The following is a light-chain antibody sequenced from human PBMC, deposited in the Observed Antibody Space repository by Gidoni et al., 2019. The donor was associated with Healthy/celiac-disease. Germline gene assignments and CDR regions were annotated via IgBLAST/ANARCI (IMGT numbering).Light chain of an antibody. J-gene: IGKJ4*01. CDR3: QQSYSTPVT. CDR1: QSISSY. V-gene: IGKV1-39*01. CDR2: AAS. Sequence: DIQMTQSPSSLSASVGDRVTITCRARQSISSYLNWYQQKPGKAPKLLIYAASSLQRGVPSRFSGSGSGTDFTLTISSLQPEDFATYYCQQSYSTPVTFGGGTKVEIK.